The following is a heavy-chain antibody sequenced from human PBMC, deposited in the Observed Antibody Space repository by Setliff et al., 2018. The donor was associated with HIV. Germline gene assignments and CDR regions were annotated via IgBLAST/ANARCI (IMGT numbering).Heavy chain of an antibody. J-gene: IGHJ6*03. D-gene: IGHD3-10*01. CDR3: ARDRGVTVAGGRYFYYMDV. CDR1: GYIFTGYY. CDR2: INPSGGST. Sequence: ASVKVSCKASGYIFTGYYMHWVRQAPGQGLEWMGVINPSGGSTSYAQRFQGRVTMTRDTSTSTVYMELRSLSSEDTAVYYCARDRGVTVAGGRYFYYMDVWGEGTTVTVSS. V-gene: IGHV1-46*01.